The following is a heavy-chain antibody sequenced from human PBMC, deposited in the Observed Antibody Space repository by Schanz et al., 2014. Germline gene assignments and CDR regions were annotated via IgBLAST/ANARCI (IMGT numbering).Heavy chain of an antibody. V-gene: IGHV4-59*08. CDR3: ARLGSPHCATSDCHHDWFGP. CDR2: IYYTGTT. D-gene: IGHD1-26*01. Sequence: QVQLQESGPGVVKPSETLSLTCTVSGGSISTYYWSWIRQSPGKGLEWIGYIYYTGTTNYNPSLKRRPPISEDTPKNQFSRRRSSVTAADTAVYYCARLGSPHCATSDCHHDWFGPWGQGTLVTVSS. J-gene: IGHJ5*02. CDR1: GGSISTYY.